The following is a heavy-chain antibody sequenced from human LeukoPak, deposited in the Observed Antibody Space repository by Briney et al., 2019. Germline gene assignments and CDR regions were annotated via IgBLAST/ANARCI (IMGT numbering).Heavy chain of an antibody. J-gene: IGHJ4*02. D-gene: IGHD3-9*01. Sequence: GGSLRLSCAVSGFTFSNYWMHWVRQAPGKGLVWVSRISSDGRTTSYADSVKGRFTISRDNAKNTLYLQMNSLRAEDTAVYYCARVYDILTGLGEFDYWGQGTLVTVSS. V-gene: IGHV3-74*01. CDR3: ARVYDILTGLGEFDY. CDR2: ISSDGRTT. CDR1: GFTFSNYW.